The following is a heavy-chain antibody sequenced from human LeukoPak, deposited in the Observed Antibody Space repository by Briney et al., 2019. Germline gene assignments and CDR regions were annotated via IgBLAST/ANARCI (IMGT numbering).Heavy chain of an antibody. CDR3: ARRLTQYDCFDP. Sequence: SPTLSLTCAISGDSVSSNSVTWNWIRHSPSIGLEWLGRTYYRSTWYNDYAVSVRGRITVNPDTSKNQFSLHLNSVTPEDTAVYYCARRLTQYDCFDPWGQGTLVTVSS. CDR2: TYYRSTWYN. V-gene: IGHV6-1*01. J-gene: IGHJ5*02. D-gene: IGHD2-2*01. CDR1: GDSVSSNSVT.